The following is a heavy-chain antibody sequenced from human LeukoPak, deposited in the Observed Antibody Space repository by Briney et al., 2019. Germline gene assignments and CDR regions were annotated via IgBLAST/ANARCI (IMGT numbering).Heavy chain of an antibody. CDR1: GDSISSSSYY. CDR2: IYYSGST. D-gene: IGHD3-22*01. CDR3: ARLYDSSGDY. Sequence: SETLSLTCTVSGDSISSSSYYWGWIRQPPGKGLEWIGSIYYSGSTYYNPSLKSRVTISVDTSKNQFSLKLSSVTAADTAVYYCARLYDSSGDYWGQGTLVTVSS. J-gene: IGHJ4*02. V-gene: IGHV4-39*01.